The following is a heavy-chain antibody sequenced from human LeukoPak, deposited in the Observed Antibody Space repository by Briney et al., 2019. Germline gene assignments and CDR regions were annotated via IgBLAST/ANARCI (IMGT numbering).Heavy chain of an antibody. V-gene: IGHV1-24*01. J-gene: IGHJ4*02. CDR3: ATGRLSGWIQLWTY. Sequence: ASVKVSCKVSGYTLTELSMHWVRQAPGKGFEWMGGFDPEDGETIYAQKFQGRVTMTEDTSTDTAYMELSSLRSEDTAVYYCATGRLSGWIQLWTYWGQGTLVTVSS. D-gene: IGHD5-18*01. CDR2: FDPEDGET. CDR1: GYTLTELS.